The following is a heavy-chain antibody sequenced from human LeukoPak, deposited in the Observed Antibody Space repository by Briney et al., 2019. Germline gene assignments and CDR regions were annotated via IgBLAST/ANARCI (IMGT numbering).Heavy chain of an antibody. CDR3: ARVYYYDSSGYYWFDP. D-gene: IGHD3-22*01. V-gene: IGHV4-30-4*02. Sequence: SETLSLTCTVSGGSISSGDYYWSWIRQPPGKGLESIGFIYYRGSTYYNPSLKSRVTISVDTSKNQFSLRLSSVTAADTAVYYCARVYYYDSSGYYWFDPWGQGTLVTVSS. J-gene: IGHJ5*02. CDR1: GGSISSGDYY. CDR2: IYYRGST.